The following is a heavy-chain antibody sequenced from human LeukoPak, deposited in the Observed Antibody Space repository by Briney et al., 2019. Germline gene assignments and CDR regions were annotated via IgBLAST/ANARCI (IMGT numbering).Heavy chain of an antibody. J-gene: IGHJ4*02. V-gene: IGHV3-23*01. Sequence: GGSLRLSCAASGFTFSSYAMSWVRQAPGKGLEWVSAISGSGGSTYYADSVKGRFTISRDNSKNTLYLQMNSLRAEDTAVYYCAKDLWELRVRYYFDYWGQGTLVTVSS. CDR2: ISGSGGST. D-gene: IGHD1-26*01. CDR3: AKDLWELRVRYYFDY. CDR1: GFTFSSYA.